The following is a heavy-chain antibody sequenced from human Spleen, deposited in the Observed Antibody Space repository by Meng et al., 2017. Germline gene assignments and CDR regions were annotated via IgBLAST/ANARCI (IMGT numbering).Heavy chain of an antibody. Sequence: QLQLQESGSGPVKPSQTLSLTCTVSGGSISSVDHYWSWIRQPPGKGLEWIGYIYNSGTTYYKSSLKSRVSITGDTSKNQFSLKVNSVTAADTAVYFCVRGPYSKSLVFDYWGQGVLVTVSS. CDR1: GGSISSVDHY. CDR2: IYNSGTT. CDR3: VRGPYSKSLVFDY. J-gene: IGHJ4*02. V-gene: IGHV4-30-4*01. D-gene: IGHD4-11*01.